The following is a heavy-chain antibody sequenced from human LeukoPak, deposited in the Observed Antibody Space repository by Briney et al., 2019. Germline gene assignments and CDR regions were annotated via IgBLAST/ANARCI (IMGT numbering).Heavy chain of an antibody. J-gene: IGHJ2*01. CDR1: GFTFSSYA. CDR2: ISGSGGST. CDR3: AKDRGSRPPNWYFDL. D-gene: IGHD2-15*01. V-gene: IGHV3-23*01. Sequence: PGGSLRLSCAASGFTFSSYAMSWVHQAPGKGLEWVSAISGSGGSTYYADSVKGRFTISRDNSKNTLYLQMNSLRAEDTAVYYCAKDRGSRPPNWYFDLWGRGTLVTVSS.